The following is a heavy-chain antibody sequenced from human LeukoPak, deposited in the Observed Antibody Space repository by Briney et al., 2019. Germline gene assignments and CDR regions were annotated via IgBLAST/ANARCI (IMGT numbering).Heavy chain of an antibody. CDR1: GLTFDNYG. Sequence: GSLRLSCAASGLTFDNYGMSWVRQAPGKGLEWVSGINWNGRVTIYADSVKGRFNISRDNDKKFLYLQMNSLRSEDTALYYCARSGDSSAFDSWGQGTLVTVSS. V-gene: IGHV3-20*04. CDR2: INWNGRVT. J-gene: IGHJ4*02. CDR3: ARSGDSSAFDS. D-gene: IGHD6-6*01.